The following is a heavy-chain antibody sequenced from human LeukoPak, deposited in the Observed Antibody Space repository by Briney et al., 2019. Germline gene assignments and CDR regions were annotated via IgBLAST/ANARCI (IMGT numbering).Heavy chain of an antibody. Sequence: GGSLRLSCAASGFTFSSYWMSWVRQAPGKGLEWVSAISGSGGSTYYADSVKGRFTISRDNSKNTLYLQMNSLRAEDTAVYYCAKSSSSWSVPFDYWGQGTLVTVSS. D-gene: IGHD6-13*01. CDR2: ISGSGGST. V-gene: IGHV3-23*01. CDR3: AKSSSSWSVPFDY. CDR1: GFTFSSYW. J-gene: IGHJ4*02.